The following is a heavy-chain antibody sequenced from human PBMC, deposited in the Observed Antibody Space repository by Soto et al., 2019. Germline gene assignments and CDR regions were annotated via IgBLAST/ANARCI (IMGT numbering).Heavy chain of an antibody. CDR1: GYTFTSYY. CDR2: INPSGGST. Sequence: QVQLVQSGAEVKKPGASVKVSCKASGYTFTSYYMHWVRQAPGQGLEWMGIINPSGGSTSYAQKFQGRVTMTRDTSTSIVYMELSSLRSEDTAVYYCASKVSSPTSYFDYWGQGTLVTVSS. CDR3: ASKVSSPTSYFDY. J-gene: IGHJ4*02. V-gene: IGHV1-46*01.